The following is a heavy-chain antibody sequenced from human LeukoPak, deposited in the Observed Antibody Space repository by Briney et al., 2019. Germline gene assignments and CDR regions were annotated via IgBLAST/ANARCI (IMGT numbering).Heavy chain of an antibody. J-gene: IGHJ4*02. CDR2: INHSGST. CDR3: ARGRKRRDGYNWSY. CDR1: GGSFSGYY. Sequence: NSSETLSLTCAVYGGSFSGYYWSWIRQPPGKGLEWIGEINHSGSTNYNPSLKSRVTISVDTSKNQFSLKLSSVTAADTAVYYCARGRKRRDGYNWSYWGQGTLVTVSS. V-gene: IGHV4-34*01. D-gene: IGHD5-24*01.